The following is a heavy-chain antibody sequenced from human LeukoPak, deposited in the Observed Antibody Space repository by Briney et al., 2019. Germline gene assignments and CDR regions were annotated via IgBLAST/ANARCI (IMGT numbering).Heavy chain of an antibody. Sequence: GGSLRLSCAASGFTVSLSYMSWVRQAPGRGLEWVPMVHSAGSTYYADSVRGRFTISRDNSRATLFLQMHSLKADDTAAYFCARVIRSGNYYFDYWGQGTLVTVSS. V-gene: IGHV3-53*01. CDR1: GFTVSLSY. D-gene: IGHD6-25*01. CDR2: VHSAGST. J-gene: IGHJ4*02. CDR3: ARVIRSGNYYFDY.